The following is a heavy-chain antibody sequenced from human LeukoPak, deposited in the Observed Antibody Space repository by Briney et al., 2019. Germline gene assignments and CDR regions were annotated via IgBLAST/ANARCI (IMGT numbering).Heavy chain of an antibody. V-gene: IGHV3-30*18. CDR3: AKLIVGARSLFDF. J-gene: IGHJ4*02. D-gene: IGHD1-26*01. Sequence: GGSLRLSCAASGFTFSSYGMHWVRQAPGKGLEWVAVISYDGSNKYYADSVKGRFTISRDKSKNTLYLQMSSLRADDTAMYYCAKLIVGARSLFDFRGQGILVTVSS. CDR2: ISYDGSNK. CDR1: GFTFSSYG.